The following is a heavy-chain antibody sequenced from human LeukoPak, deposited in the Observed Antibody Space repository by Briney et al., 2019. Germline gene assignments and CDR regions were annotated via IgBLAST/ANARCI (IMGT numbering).Heavy chain of an antibody. V-gene: IGHV3-23*01. Sequence: GGSLRLSCAASGFTFSSYAMSWVRQAPGKGLEWVSAISGSGGSTYYADSVKGRFTISGDNSKNTLYLQMNSLGAEDTAVYYCAKVLRSRTPPPTYTDGDAFDIWGQGTMVTVSS. D-gene: IGHD3-16*01. CDR1: GFTFSSYA. CDR2: ISGSGGST. CDR3: AKVLRSRTPPPTYTDGDAFDI. J-gene: IGHJ3*02.